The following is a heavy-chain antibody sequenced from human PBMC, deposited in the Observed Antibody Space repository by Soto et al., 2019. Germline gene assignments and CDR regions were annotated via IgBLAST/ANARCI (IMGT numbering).Heavy chain of an antibody. Sequence: EAQLVESGGGLVQPGGSLRLSCAAFEFTVSNYEMDWVRQAPGKGLEWVSHIGRRGSPIYYADSVKGRFTISRDNTKNSVFLQMSSLRAEDAAVYYCARVYGDYLIDAFDIWGQGTMVSVSS. D-gene: IGHD4-17*01. J-gene: IGHJ3*02. CDR3: ARVYGDYLIDAFDI. CDR2: IGRRGSPI. V-gene: IGHV3-48*03. CDR1: EFTVSNYE.